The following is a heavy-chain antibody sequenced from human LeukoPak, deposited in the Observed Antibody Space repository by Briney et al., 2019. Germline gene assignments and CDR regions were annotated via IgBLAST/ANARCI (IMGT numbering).Heavy chain of an antibody. D-gene: IGHD2-15*01. CDR3: ARATHCSGGSCYLGYYYYYMDV. CDR2: MNPNSCNT. Sequence: ASVKVSCKASGYTFTSYDINWVRQATGQGLDWMGWMNPNSCNTGYAQKFQGRVTITRNTSISTAYMELSSLRSEDTAVYYCARATHCSGGSCYLGYYYYYMDVWGKGTTVTVSS. V-gene: IGHV1-8*03. CDR1: GYTFTSYD. J-gene: IGHJ6*03.